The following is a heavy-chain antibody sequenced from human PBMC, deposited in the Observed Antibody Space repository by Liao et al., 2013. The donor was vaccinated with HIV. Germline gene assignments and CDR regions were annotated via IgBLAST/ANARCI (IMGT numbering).Heavy chain of an antibody. V-gene: IGHV4-61*02. Sequence: QVQLQESGPGLVKPSQTLSLTCTVSGGSISSGSYYWSWIRQPAGKGLEWIGRIYTSGSTNYNPSLKSRVTISVDTSKNQFSLKLSSVTAADTAVYYCARDSPYYDFWSGYLGTFDYWGQGTLVTVSS. CDR3: ARDSPYYDFWSGYLGTFDY. CDR2: IYTSGST. J-gene: IGHJ4*02. D-gene: IGHD3-3*01. CDR1: GGSISSGSYY.